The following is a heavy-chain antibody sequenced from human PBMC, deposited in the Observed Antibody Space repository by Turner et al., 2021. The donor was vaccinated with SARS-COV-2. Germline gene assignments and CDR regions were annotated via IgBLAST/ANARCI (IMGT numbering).Heavy chain of an antibody. CDR3: AKAVPGSGWFDP. D-gene: IGHD3-10*01. V-gene: IGHV4-61*02. CDR2: IYTSGNTVGIP. CDR1: GGSITSGSSF. Sequence: QVKLQESGPGLLKPSQTLSLTCTVSGGSITSGSSFWTWIRQPAGRGLEWIGRIYTSGNTVGIPDYNPALKSGVSISVDASKNQFSLKLTSVTAADTAVYHCAKAVPGSGWFDPWGQGSLVTVSS. J-gene: IGHJ5*02.